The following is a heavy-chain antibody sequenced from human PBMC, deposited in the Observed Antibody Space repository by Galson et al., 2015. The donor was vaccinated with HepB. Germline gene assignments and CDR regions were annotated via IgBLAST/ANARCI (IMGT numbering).Heavy chain of an antibody. Sequence: SLRLSCAASGFTFSSYWMSWVRQAPGKGLEWVAKINQDGSEKYHAETVEGRFTVSRDNAKNSLYLQMNSLRVDDTAVYYCARAVVGGGMDVWGQGTTVTVSS. V-gene: IGHV3-7*01. CDR2: INQDGSEK. CDR3: ARAVVGGGMDV. CDR1: GFTFSSYW. D-gene: IGHD2-15*01. J-gene: IGHJ6*02.